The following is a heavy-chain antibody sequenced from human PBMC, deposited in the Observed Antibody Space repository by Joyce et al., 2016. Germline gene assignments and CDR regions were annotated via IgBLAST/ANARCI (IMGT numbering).Heavy chain of an antibody. CDR3: ARGPRSNWGLVWFDP. V-gene: IGHV4-34*01. D-gene: IGHD7-27*01. J-gene: IGHJ5*02. CDR2: INHSGSP. Sequence: QVQLQQWGAGLLKPSETLSLTCAVYGGSFSGYYWSWIRQPPGKGLEWIGEINHSGSPNYSPSRQSRGTMAVDTSTDQFSLELSSVTAADAAVYYCARGPRSNWGLVWFDPWGQGTLVTVSS. CDR1: GGSFSGYY.